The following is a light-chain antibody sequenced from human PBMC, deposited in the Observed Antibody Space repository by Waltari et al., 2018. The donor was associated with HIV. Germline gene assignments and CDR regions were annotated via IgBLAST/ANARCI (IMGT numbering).Light chain of an antibody. CDR2: EVS. CDR3: SSYKTRNSVV. Sequence: QSALIQLASVSGSPGQSVTIPCTGTTSSFNANNYVSCYQQHPGRAPKLIIFEVSYRPSGVSDRFSGSKSGSTASLTISGLQTEDEADYYCSSYKTRNSVVFGGGTELIV. V-gene: IGLV2-14*01. CDR1: TSSFNANNY. J-gene: IGLJ2*01.